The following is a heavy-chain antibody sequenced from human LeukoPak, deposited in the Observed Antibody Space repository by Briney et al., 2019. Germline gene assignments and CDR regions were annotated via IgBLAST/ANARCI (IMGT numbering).Heavy chain of an antibody. J-gene: IGHJ4*02. Sequence: ASVKVSCKASGYTFTSYGISWVRQAPGQGLEWMGWISAYNGNTNYAQKLQGRVTMTTDTSTSTAYMELRSLRSGDTAVYYCRVARLRVGFDYWGQGTLVTVSS. CDR3: RVARLRVGFDY. CDR1: GYTFTSYG. D-gene: IGHD5-12*01. CDR2: ISAYNGNT. V-gene: IGHV1-18*01.